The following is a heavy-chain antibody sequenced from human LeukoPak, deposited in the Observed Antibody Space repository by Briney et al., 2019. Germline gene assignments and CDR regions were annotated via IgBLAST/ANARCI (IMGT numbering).Heavy chain of an antibody. CDR1: GFTFSSYW. Sequence: PGGSLRLSCAASGFTFSSYWMSWVRQAPGKGLEWVANIKQDGSEKYYVDSVKGRFTISRDNAKNSLYLQMNSLRAEDTAVYYCARGYLSGNWYFDLWGRGTLVTVSS. CDR2: IKQDGSEK. D-gene: IGHD2/OR15-2a*01. CDR3: ARGYLSGNWYFDL. V-gene: IGHV3-7*01. J-gene: IGHJ2*01.